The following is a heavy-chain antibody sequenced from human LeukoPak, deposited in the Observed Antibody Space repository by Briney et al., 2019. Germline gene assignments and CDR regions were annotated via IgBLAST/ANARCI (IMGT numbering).Heavy chain of an antibody. Sequence: SQTLSLTCAISGDSVSNNSVAWNWIRQSPSRGLEWLGRTYYRSKWYNDYALSVESRITINPDTSKNQFSLKLSSVTAADTAVYYCARVLDEQQLVDYSGQGTLVTVSS. CDR1: GDSVSNNSVA. J-gene: IGHJ4*02. CDR3: ARVLDEQQLVDY. CDR2: TYYRSKWYN. D-gene: IGHD6-13*01. V-gene: IGHV6-1*01.